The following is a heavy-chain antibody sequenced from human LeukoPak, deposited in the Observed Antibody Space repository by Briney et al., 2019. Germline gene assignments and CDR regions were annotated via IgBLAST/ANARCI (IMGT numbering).Heavy chain of an antibody. CDR3: ARRGSTESNYYYYGMDV. J-gene: IGHJ6*02. V-gene: IGHV1-18*01. CDR2: ISAYNGNT. CDR1: GYTFTSYG. Sequence: GASVKVSCTASGYTFTSYGISWVRQAPGQGLEWMGCISAYNGNTNYAQKLQSRVTMTTDTSTSTAYMELRSLRSDDTAVYYCARRGSTESNYYYYGMDVWGQGTTVTVSS. D-gene: IGHD5/OR15-5a*01.